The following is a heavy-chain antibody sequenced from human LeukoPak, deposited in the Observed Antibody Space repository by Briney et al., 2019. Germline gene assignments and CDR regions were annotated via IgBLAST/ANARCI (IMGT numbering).Heavy chain of an antibody. D-gene: IGHD5-12*01. J-gene: IGHJ4*02. CDR1: GGSISSSSYY. CDR3: ARVSGYDWESFYDY. Sequence: SETLSLTCTVSGGSISSSSYYWGWIRQPPGKGLEWIGSIYYSGGTYYNPSLKSRVTISVDTSKNQFSLKLTSVTAADTAVYYCARVSGYDWESFYDYWGQGTLVTVSS. CDR2: IYYSGGT. V-gene: IGHV4-39*07.